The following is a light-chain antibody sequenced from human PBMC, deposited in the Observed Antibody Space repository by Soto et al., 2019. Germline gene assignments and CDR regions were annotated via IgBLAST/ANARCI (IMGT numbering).Light chain of an antibody. J-gene: IGLJ1*01. V-gene: IGLV2-14*01. CDR2: QVT. Sequence: QSEPTRPASVSGSLGRAITISWIGTTRDIAVYHYISWYQQLPGKAPKLMIYQVTIRPSGISNRFSGSKSGNTASLTISGLQAEDEADYYCTSFSSSTSLYVFGTGT. CDR3: TSFSSSTSLYV. CDR1: TRDIAVYHY.